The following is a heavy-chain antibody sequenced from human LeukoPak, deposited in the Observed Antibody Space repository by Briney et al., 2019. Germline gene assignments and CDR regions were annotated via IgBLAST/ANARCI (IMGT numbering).Heavy chain of an antibody. J-gene: IGHJ5*02. Sequence: ASVKVSCKASGYTFTGYYIHWVRQAPGQGLEWMGWINPNSGDINYAQEFEGRVAMTRDTSISTAYMELSRLRSDDTAVYYCARGLPDYGGTPWGQGTLVTVSS. CDR3: ARGLPDYGGTP. V-gene: IGHV1-2*02. CDR2: INPNSGDI. D-gene: IGHD4-23*01. CDR1: GYTFTGYY.